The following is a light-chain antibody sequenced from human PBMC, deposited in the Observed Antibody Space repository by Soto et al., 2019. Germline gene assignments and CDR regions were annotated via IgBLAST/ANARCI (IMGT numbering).Light chain of an antibody. Sequence: EVVLTQSPATLSLSPGERATLSCRASQTLANYLAWYKQRPGQAPRLLIYDASNRATGIPARFSGSGSGTDFTLTISSLEPEDSAVYYCQQRSDSYTFGQGTTLEIK. CDR2: DAS. CDR1: QTLANY. CDR3: QQRSDSYT. J-gene: IGKJ2*01. V-gene: IGKV3-11*01.